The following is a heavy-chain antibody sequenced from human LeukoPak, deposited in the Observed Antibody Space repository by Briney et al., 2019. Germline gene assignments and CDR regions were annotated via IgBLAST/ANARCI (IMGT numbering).Heavy chain of an antibody. CDR1: GGSISSSSYY. CDR3: ARALNYYGTDAFDI. J-gene: IGHJ3*02. CDR2: IYYSGST. Sequence: SETLSLTRTVSGGSISSSSYYWGWIRQPPRKGLEWIGSIYYSGSTYYNPSLKSRVTISVDTSKNQFSLKLSSVTAADTAVYYCARALNYYGTDAFDIWGQGTMVTVSS. V-gene: IGHV4-39*07. D-gene: IGHD3-10*01.